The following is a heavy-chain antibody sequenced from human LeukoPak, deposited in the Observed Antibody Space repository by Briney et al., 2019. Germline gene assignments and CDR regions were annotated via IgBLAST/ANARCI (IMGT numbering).Heavy chain of an antibody. CDR2: ISTYNGDT. CDR3: ARDSSSSWFFIPFDY. D-gene: IGHD6-13*01. CDR1: GYPFTTYG. V-gene: IGHV1-18*01. Sequence: ASVKVSCKASGYPFTTYGIDWVRQAPGQGLEWMGWISTYNGDTNYAQKLQGRVTMTTDTSTSTAYMELRSLRSDDTAVYYCARDSSSSWFFIPFDYWGQGTLVTVSS. J-gene: IGHJ4*02.